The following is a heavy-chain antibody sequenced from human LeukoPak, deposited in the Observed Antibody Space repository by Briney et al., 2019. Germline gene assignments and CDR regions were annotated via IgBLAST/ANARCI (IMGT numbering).Heavy chain of an antibody. CDR2: IKSNADGGTA. D-gene: IGHD6-6*01. CDR3: TTTEQLALGYFYYGMDV. V-gene: IGHV3-15*01. J-gene: IGHJ6*02. Sequence: GGSLGLSCAASGFTFSDDAMTWVRQAPGRGPEWVGRIKSNADGGTADYAAPLKGRFTIYRDDSKNTLYLEMHSLRIEDTAVYYCTTTEQLALGYFYYGMDVWGPGTTVTVSS. CDR1: GFTFSDDA.